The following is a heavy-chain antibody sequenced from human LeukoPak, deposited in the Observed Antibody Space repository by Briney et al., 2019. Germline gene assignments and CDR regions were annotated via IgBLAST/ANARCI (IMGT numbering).Heavy chain of an antibody. CDR3: ARTGRTRSFYCSGGSCHIDY. D-gene: IGHD2-15*01. V-gene: IGHV4-59*12. CDR1: GGPLTSYY. Sequence: SETLSLTCAVSGGPLTSYYWTWIRQPPGKGLEWIGFIYYRGSTNYNPSLESRVTISVDTSKNQFSLKLSSVTAADTAVYYCARTGRTRSFYCSGGSCHIDYWGQGTLVTVSS. CDR2: IYYRGST. J-gene: IGHJ4*02.